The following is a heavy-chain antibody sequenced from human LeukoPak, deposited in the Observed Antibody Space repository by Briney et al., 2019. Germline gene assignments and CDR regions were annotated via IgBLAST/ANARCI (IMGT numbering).Heavy chain of an antibody. V-gene: IGHV3-7*05. CDR2: IKEDGSEK. Sequence: GGSLRLSCAASGFTFSYYWMTWVRQTPGKGLEWVANIKEDGSEKYYVDSVKGRFTISRDNAKNSVYLQTNSLRAEDTAVYYCAREQYGGKDYWGQGNLVTVSS. CDR1: GFTFSYYW. J-gene: IGHJ4*02. D-gene: IGHD4-23*01. CDR3: AREQYGGKDY.